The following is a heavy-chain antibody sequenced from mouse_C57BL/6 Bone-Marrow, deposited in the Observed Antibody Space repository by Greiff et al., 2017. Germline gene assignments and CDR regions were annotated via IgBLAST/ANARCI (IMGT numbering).Heavy chain of an antibody. CDR1: GFTFSSYG. Sequence: EVHLVEPGGDLVKPGGSLKLSCAASGFTFSSYGMSWVRQTPGQRLEWIATISSGGSYTYYPDSVKGRFTISRDNANNTLYMQMSSLKSEDTAMYYCARHWIWYHYYFDYWGQGTTLTVSS. J-gene: IGHJ2*01. CDR2: ISSGGSYT. CDR3: ARHWIWYHYYFDY. V-gene: IGHV5-6*01. D-gene: IGHD2-1*01.